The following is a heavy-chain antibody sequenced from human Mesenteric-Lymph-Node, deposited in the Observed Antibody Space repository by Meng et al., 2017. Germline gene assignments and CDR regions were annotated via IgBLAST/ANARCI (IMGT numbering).Heavy chain of an antibody. J-gene: IGHJ5*02. CDR1: GYTFTGYY. V-gene: IGHV1-2*06. D-gene: IGHD3-10*01. CDR2: INPNSGGT. CDR3: ARDTLWFGTQRGFDP. Sequence: ASVKVSCKASGYTFTGYYMHWVRQAPGQGLEWMGRINPNSGGTNYAQKLQGRVTMTTDTSTSTAYMELRSLRSDDTAVYYCARDTLWFGTQRGFDPWGQGTLVTVSS.